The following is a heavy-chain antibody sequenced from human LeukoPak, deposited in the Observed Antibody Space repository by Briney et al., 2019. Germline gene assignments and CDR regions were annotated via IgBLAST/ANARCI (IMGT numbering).Heavy chain of an antibody. CDR1: GFTFSSYS. J-gene: IGHJ6*02. D-gene: IGHD3-10*01. CDR3: ARDGMVRGVSYFYGMDV. V-gene: IGHV3-21*01. Sequence: GGSLRLSCAVSGFTFSSYSMNWVRQAPGKGLEWVSSISSSSSYIYYADSVKGRFTISRDNAKNSLYLQMNSLRAEDTAVYYCARDGMVRGVSYFYGMDVWGQGTTVTVSS. CDR2: ISSSSSYI.